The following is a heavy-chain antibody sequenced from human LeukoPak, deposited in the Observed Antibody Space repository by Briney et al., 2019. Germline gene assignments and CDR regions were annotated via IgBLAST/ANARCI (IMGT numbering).Heavy chain of an antibody. V-gene: IGHV1-8*01. Sequence: GASVKVSCKASGYTLTSYDINWVRQATGQGLEWMGWMNPNSGNTGYAQKFQGRVTMTRNTSISTAYMELSSLRSEDTAVYYCASYYYDSSGRVDYWGQGTLVTVSS. CDR1: GYTLTSYD. J-gene: IGHJ4*02. CDR2: MNPNSGNT. D-gene: IGHD3-22*01. CDR3: ASYYYDSSGRVDY.